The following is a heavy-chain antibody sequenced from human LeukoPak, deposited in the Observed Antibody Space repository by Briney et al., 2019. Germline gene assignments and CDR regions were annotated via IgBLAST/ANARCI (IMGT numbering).Heavy chain of an antibody. CDR3: ARPVAAGYRPYYFDY. J-gene: IGHJ4*02. Sequence: GESLEISCKGSGYSFTSYWIGWVRQMPGKGLEWMGIIYPGDSDTRYSPSFQGQVTISAEESTSTAYLQWSSLKASDTAMYYCARPVAAGYRPYYFDYWGQGTLVTVSS. CDR1: GYSFTSYW. CDR2: IYPGDSDT. V-gene: IGHV5-51*01. D-gene: IGHD6-13*01.